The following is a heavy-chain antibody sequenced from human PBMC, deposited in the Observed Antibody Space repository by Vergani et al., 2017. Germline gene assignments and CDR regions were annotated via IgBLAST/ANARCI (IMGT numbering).Heavy chain of an antibody. CDR3: ARGPSVVQGHYIYYYSYFMDV. CDR2: IYLGGTT. Sequence: QVHLQEAGPGLVKPAETLSLTCTVSGDSMNNYYWNWIRQTPGKGLEWIGYIYLGGTTTYNHSLESRVSLSADTSKNQFSLQLTSVTAADTAVYYCARGPSVVQGHYIYYYSYFMDVWGKGTTVTVSS. J-gene: IGHJ6*03. CDR1: GDSMNNYY. D-gene: IGHD2-15*01. V-gene: IGHV4-59*01.